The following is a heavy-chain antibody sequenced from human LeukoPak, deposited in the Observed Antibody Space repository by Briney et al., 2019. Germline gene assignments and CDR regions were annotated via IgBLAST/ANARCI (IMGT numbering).Heavy chain of an antibody. CDR2: INPKSGDP. Sequence: GASVKVSCKTSGYRFTGCYMHWVRQAPGQGLEWMGWINPKSGDPIYVQKFQGKVTLTRNTSIDTVYLELSSLKSDDTAVYYCARDPGHDTSNYGGLDFWGQGTLVTVSS. J-gene: IGHJ4*02. V-gene: IGHV1-2*02. D-gene: IGHD4-11*01. CDR1: GYRFTGCY. CDR3: ARDPGHDTSNYGGLDF.